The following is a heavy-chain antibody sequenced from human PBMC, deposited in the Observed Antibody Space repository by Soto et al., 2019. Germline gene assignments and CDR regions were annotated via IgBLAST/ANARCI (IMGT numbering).Heavy chain of an antibody. Sequence: LRLSCAASGFTFSSYAMGWVRQAPGKGLEWVSAISGSGGSTYCADSVKGRFTISRDNSKNTLYLQMNSLRAEDTAVYYCAKDGPGYSSGGDYWGQGTLVTVYS. J-gene: IGHJ4*02. V-gene: IGHV3-23*01. CDR2: ISGSGGST. CDR1: GFTFSSYA. CDR3: AKDGPGYSSGGDY. D-gene: IGHD6-19*01.